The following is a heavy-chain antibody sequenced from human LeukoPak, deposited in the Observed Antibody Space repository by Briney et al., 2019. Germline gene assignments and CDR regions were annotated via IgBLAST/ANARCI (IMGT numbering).Heavy chain of an antibody. CDR3: ARDSRNYLYFDY. J-gene: IGHJ4*02. Sequence: GGSLRLSCAASGFTFSSYSMNWVRQAPGKGLEWVSSIRSSSSYICYADSVKGRFTISRDNAKNSLYLQMNSLRAEDTAVYYCARDSRNYLYFDYWGPGTLVTVSS. D-gene: IGHD1-7*01. V-gene: IGHV3-21*01. CDR2: IRSSSSYI. CDR1: GFTFSSYS.